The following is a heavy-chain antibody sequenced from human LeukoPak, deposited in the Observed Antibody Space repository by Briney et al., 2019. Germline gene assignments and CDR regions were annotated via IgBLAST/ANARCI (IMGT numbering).Heavy chain of an antibody. V-gene: IGHV4-39*02. CDR1: GGSISSSSYY. Sequence: LGTLSLTCTVSGGSISSSSYYWGWIRQPPGKGLEWIGSMYHSGSTYYNPSLKSRVTISVDTSKNHFSLKLSSVTAADTAVYYCARRYYYVSGSYYNHFDPWGQGTLVTVSS. CDR3: ARRYYYVSGSYYNHFDP. J-gene: IGHJ5*02. CDR2: MYHSGST. D-gene: IGHD3-10*01.